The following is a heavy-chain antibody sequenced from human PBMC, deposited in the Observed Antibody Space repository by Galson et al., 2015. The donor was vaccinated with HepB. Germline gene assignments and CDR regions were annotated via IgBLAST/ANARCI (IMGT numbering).Heavy chain of an antibody. Sequence: SLRLSCAASGFAFSSSAMNWVRQTPGKGLEWVSAISGSGASTYYADSVKGRFTISRDNSKNTLYLQMNSLRAEDTAVYYCAKVGGCQRLWNYYLDYWGQGSLVTVSS. CDR3: AKVGGCQRLWNYYLDY. D-gene: IGHD1-7*01. CDR2: ISGSGAST. J-gene: IGHJ4*02. V-gene: IGHV3-23*01. CDR1: GFAFSSSA.